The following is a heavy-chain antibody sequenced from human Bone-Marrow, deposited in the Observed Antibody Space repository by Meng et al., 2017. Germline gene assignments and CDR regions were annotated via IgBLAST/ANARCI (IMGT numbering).Heavy chain of an antibody. D-gene: IGHD5-18*01. J-gene: IGHJ5*02. V-gene: IGHV1-69*06. CDR3: ARRGQLWLDSFDP. Sequence: VQLVKAGAGGRRPGSSVKAYCKAAGGTFSSYAISWVRQAPGPGLEWMGGIMHILGTANYAQKFQGRVTITADKSTSTAYMELSSLRSEDTAVYYCARRGQLWLDSFDPWGQGTLVTVSS. CDR1: GGTFSSYA. CDR2: IMHILGTA.